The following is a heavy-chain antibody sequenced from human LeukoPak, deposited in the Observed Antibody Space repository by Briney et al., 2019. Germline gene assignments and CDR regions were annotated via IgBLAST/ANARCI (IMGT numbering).Heavy chain of an antibody. CDR1: GGSISSHY. Sequence: PSETLSLTCTVSGGSISSHYWSWIRQPPGKGLEWIGYIYYSGSTNYNPSLKGRVTISVDTSKNQFSLKLSSVTAADTAVYYCARDLAAAGTSGWFDPWGQGTLVTVSS. J-gene: IGHJ5*02. V-gene: IGHV4-59*11. CDR3: ARDLAAAGTSGWFDP. D-gene: IGHD6-13*01. CDR2: IYYSGST.